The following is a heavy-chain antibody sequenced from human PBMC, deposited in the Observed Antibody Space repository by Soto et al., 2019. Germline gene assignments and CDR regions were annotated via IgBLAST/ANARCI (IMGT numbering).Heavy chain of an antibody. J-gene: IGHJ5*02. Sequence: PGGSLRLSCAASGFTFSSYAMSWVRQAPGKGLEWVSGISGSGGSTYYADSVKGRFTISRDNSKNTLYLQMNGLRADDTAVYYCAKVMVKNWFDPWGQGTLVTVSS. CDR2: ISGSGGST. V-gene: IGHV3-23*01. CDR3: AKVMVKNWFDP. D-gene: IGHD5-18*01. CDR1: GFTFSSYA.